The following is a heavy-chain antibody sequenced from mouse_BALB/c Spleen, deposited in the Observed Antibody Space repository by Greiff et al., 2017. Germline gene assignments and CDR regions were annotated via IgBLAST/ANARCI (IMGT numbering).Heavy chain of an antibody. V-gene: IGHV3-8*02. CDR1: GDSITSGY. J-gene: IGHJ1*01. D-gene: IGHD1-1*01. Sequence: EVKLMESGPSLVKPSQTLSLTCSVTGDSITSGYWNWIRKFPGNKLEYMGYISYSGSTYYNPSLKSRISITRDTSKNQYYLQLNSVTTEDTATYYCARYYYGSSYGYFDVWGAGTTVTVSS. CDR2: ISYSGST. CDR3: ARYYYGSSYGYFDV.